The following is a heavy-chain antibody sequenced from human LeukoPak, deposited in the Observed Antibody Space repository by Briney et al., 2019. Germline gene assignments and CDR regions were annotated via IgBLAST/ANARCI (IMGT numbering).Heavy chain of an antibody. CDR3: AKNYYDTSGYPYYFDS. CDR2: IWYDGSNK. D-gene: IGHD3-22*01. V-gene: IGHV3-33*06. CDR1: GFTFSSYG. J-gene: IGHJ4*02. Sequence: PGGSLRLSCAASGFTFSSYGMHWVRQAPGKGLEWVAVIWYDGSNKYYADSVKGRFTISRDNSKNTLYLQMNSLRAEDTAVYYCAKNYYDTSGYPYYFDSWGQGTLVTISS.